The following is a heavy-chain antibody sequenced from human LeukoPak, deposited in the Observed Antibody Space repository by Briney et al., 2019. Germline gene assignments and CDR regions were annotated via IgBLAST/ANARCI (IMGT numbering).Heavy chain of an antibody. Sequence: PSETLPLTCTVSGGSISSYYWSWIRQPPGKGLEWIGYIYYSGSTNYNPSLKSRVTISVDTSKNQFSLKLSSVTAADTVVYYCASRPVYGDYGWFDPWGQGTLVTVSS. CDR2: IYYSGST. CDR1: GGSISSYY. J-gene: IGHJ5*02. D-gene: IGHD4-17*01. V-gene: IGHV4-59*01. CDR3: ASRPVYGDYGWFDP.